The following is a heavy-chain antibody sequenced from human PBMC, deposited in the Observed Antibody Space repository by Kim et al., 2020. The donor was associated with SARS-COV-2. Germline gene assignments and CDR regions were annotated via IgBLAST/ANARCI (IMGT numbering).Heavy chain of an antibody. D-gene: IGHD6-13*01. CDR2: ISAYNGNT. CDR3: ARDRGTGYSSSWYGAGFDY. Sequence: ASVKVSCKASGYTFTSYGISWVRQAPGQGLEWMGWISAYNGNTNYAQKLQGRVTMTTDTSTSTAYMELRSLRSDDTAVYYCARDRGTGYSSSWYGAGFDYWGQGTLVTVSS. V-gene: IGHV1-18*04. CDR1: GYTFTSYG. J-gene: IGHJ4*02.